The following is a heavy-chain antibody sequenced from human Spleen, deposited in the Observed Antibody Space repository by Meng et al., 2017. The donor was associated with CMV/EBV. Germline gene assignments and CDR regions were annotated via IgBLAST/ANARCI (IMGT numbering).Heavy chain of an antibody. CDR2: IKEDGSEK. V-gene: IGHV3-7*01. CDR3: AREGFYYFDY. CDR1: GFRFSRYW. J-gene: IGHJ4*02. D-gene: IGHD3-10*01. Sequence: LSCAASGFRFSRYWMSWVRQAPGKGLEWVANIKEDGSEKHYVDSVKGRFTMSRDNAKNSLYLQINSLRAEDTAVYYCAREGFYYFDYWGQGTLVTVSS.